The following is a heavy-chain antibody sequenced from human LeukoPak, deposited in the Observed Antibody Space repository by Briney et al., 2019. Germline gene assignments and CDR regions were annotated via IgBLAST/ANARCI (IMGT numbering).Heavy chain of an antibody. V-gene: IGHV4-39*01. CDR3: ATLSTPGSFDFDT. CDR2: IYYRGSI. CDR1: GGSISSNRHY. Sequence: SETLSLTCTVSGGSISSNRHYGAWIRQPPGKELEWIGNIYYRGSIAYHPSLRSRVTMSIDTSKNQFSLRLSSVTAADTAVFYCATLSTPGSFDFDTWGQGPLVTGSS. D-gene: IGHD1-26*01. J-gene: IGHJ4*02.